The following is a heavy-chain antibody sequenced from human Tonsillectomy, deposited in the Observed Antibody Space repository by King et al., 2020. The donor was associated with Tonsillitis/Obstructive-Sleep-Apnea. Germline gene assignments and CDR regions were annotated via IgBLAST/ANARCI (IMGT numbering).Heavy chain of an antibody. J-gene: IGHJ6*03. CDR2: INHSGTT. D-gene: IGHD2-2*01. Sequence: VQLQQWGAGLLKPSETLSLTCAVYGGSFSAYYWSWIRQPPGKGLEWIWEINHSGTTNYNPSLKSRVTISVDKSKNQFSLKLNSLTAADTAVYYCARGVIVVLPTAMSYYYFMDGWDGGTTVTVSS. CDR3: ARGVIVVLPTAMSYYYFMDG. V-gene: IGHV4-34*01. CDR1: GGSFSAYY.